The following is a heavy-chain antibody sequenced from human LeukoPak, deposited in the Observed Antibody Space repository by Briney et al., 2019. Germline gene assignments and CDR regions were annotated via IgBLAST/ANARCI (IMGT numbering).Heavy chain of an antibody. Sequence: SETLSLTCTVSGGSISSYYWSWIRQPPGKGLEWIGYIYTSGSANYNPSLESRVTISVDTSKNQFSLKLSSVTAADTAVYYCARHLADEIAAAENYYYYYMDVWGKGTTVTVSS. D-gene: IGHD6-13*01. CDR3: ARHLADEIAAAENYYYYYMDV. J-gene: IGHJ6*03. V-gene: IGHV4-4*09. CDR2: IYTSGSA. CDR1: GGSISSYY.